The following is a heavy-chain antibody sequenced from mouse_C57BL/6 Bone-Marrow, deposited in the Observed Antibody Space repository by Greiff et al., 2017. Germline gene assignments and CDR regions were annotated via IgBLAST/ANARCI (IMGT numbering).Heavy chain of an antibody. D-gene: IGHD1-1*01. CDR2: IYPGDGDT. V-gene: IGHV1-82*01. Sequence: QVQLQQSGPELVKPGASVKISCKASGYAFSSSWMNWVKQRPGKGLEWIGRIYPGDGDTNYNGKFKGKATLTADKSSSTAYMQLRSLTSEDSAVYFCATTVVDYAMDYWGQGTSVTVSS. CDR3: ATTVVDYAMDY. J-gene: IGHJ4*01. CDR1: GYAFSSSW.